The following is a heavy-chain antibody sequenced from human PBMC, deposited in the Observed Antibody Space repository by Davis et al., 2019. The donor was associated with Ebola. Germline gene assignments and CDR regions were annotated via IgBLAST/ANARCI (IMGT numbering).Heavy chain of an antibody. CDR1: GFTFSTYA. Sequence: PGGSLRLSCAASGFTFSTYAMGWVRQAPGKGLEWVSYISSSSSTIYYADSVKGRFTISRDNAKNTLYLQMNSLRAEDTAVYYCAKSKGGSFFDYWGQGTLVTVSS. CDR2: ISSSSSTI. D-gene: IGHD1-26*01. V-gene: IGHV3-48*01. J-gene: IGHJ4*02. CDR3: AKSKGGSFFDY.